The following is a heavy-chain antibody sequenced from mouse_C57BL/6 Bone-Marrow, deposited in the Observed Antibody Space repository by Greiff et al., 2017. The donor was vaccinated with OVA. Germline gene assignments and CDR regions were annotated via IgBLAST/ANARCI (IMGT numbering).Heavy chain of an antibody. D-gene: IGHD4-1*01. CDR3: ARRTGGVFAY. Sequence: QVQLQQSGAELARPGASVKLSCKASGYTFTSYGISWVKQRTGQGLEWIGEIYPRSGNTYYNEKFKGKATLTADKSSSTAYMELRSLTSEDSAVYFCARRTGGVFAYWGQGTLVTVSA. CDR1: GYTFTSYG. CDR2: IYPRSGNT. V-gene: IGHV1-81*01. J-gene: IGHJ3*01.